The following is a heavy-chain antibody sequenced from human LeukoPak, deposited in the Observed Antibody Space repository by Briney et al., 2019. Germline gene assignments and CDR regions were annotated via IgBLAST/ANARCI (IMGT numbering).Heavy chain of an antibody. J-gene: IGHJ4*02. D-gene: IGHD4-17*01. Sequence: GGSLRLSCAASGFPFSSFWMSWVRQAPGRGLAWVATINQDGSEKYYVDSVKGRFTISRDNTKNSLYLQMNSLRAEDTAVYYCAKDLYLGDPYADSWGQGTLVTVSS. CDR2: INQDGSEK. V-gene: IGHV3-7*03. CDR1: GFPFSSFW. CDR3: AKDLYLGDPYADS.